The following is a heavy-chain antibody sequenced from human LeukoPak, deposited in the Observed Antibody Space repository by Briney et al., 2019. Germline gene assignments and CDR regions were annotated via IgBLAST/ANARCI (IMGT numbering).Heavy chain of an antibody. V-gene: IGHV3-66*02. Sequence: PGGSLRLSCAASGFTVSSNYMSWVRQAPGKGLEWVSVIYSGGSTYYADSVKGRFTISRDNSKNTLYLQMNSLRAEDTAVYYCARLRWGDWFDPWGQRTLVTVSS. D-gene: IGHD4-23*01. CDR2: IYSGGST. CDR1: GFTVSSNY. J-gene: IGHJ5*02. CDR3: ARLRWGDWFDP.